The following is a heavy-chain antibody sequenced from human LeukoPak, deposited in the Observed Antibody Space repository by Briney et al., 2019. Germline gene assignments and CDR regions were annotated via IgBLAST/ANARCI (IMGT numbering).Heavy chain of an antibody. D-gene: IGHD3-22*01. CDR3: ARGHSSGYYLKY. Sequence: GGSLRLSCAASGFTFSSYSMNWVRQAPGKGLEWVSYVSGSSSYIDYADSVRGRFTISRDNAKNSVYLQMNSLRAEDTAVYYCARGHSSGYYLKYWDQGTLVTVSS. CDR1: GFTFSSYS. CDR2: VSGSSSYI. V-gene: IGHV3-21*05. J-gene: IGHJ4*02.